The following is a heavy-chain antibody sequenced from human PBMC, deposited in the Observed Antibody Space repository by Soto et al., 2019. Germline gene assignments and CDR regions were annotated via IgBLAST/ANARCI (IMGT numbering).Heavy chain of an antibody. Sequence: QLQLQESGPGLVKPSETLSLTCTVSGGSISSSSYYWGWIRQPPGKGLEWIGSFHYGGSTYYNPSVKSRVTISVDPSKNDFSLQLSSVTAADTAVYYCSGSPGDWAPCDYWGQGTLVTVSS. J-gene: IGHJ4*02. CDR1: GGSISSSSYY. CDR2: FHYGGST. V-gene: IGHV4-39*02. D-gene: IGHD3-10*01. CDR3: SGSPGDWAPCDY.